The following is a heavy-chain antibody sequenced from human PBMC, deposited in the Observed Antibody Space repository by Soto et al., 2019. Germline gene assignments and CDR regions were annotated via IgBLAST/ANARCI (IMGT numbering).Heavy chain of an antibody. D-gene: IGHD3-16*01. J-gene: IGHJ4*02. V-gene: IGHV3-23*01. CDR1: GFTFSTYA. CDR2: ISGSGGNT. CDR3: AKDGVRLWEHDYSDY. Sequence: EVQLLASGGGLVQPGGSLRLSCAASGFTFSTYAMSWVRQAPGKGLEWVSSISGSGGNTYYADSVRGRFTISSDISKNTLYLQVNSLRAEDTAVYYCAKDGVRLWEHDYSDYWGQGTLVTVSS.